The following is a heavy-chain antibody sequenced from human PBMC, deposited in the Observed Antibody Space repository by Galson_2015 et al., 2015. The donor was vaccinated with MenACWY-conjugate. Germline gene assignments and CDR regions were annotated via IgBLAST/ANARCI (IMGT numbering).Heavy chain of an antibody. J-gene: IGHJ4*02. CDR3: ARVPRQTCDSRGDYFDT. CDR2: IVSSPRST. V-gene: IGHV3-23*05. Sequence: SLRLSCAASRFTFRNFGMPWVRQTPGKGLEWVSTIVSSPRSTFYADSVKGRFTVSRDDSKMTLLLNSMSAEDTAVYFCARVPRQTCDSRGDYFDTWGQGTLVTVSS. CDR1: RFTFRNFG. D-gene: IGHD3-22*01.